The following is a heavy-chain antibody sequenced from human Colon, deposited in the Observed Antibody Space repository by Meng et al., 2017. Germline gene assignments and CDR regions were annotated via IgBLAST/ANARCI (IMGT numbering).Heavy chain of an antibody. V-gene: IGHV4-31*11. CDR3: ARDPSNRGAFFDP. J-gene: IGHJ5*02. Sequence: QVQLQASVPGLLISYHTLSLPCVVSGGSISGDGYYWSWIRHNPGKGVEWIGYVHDSGDTYYKSSLKSRITISIDTSENQFSLKLKSVTAADTAVYYCARDPSNRGAFFDPWGQGTLVTVSS. CDR2: VHDSGDT. CDR1: GGSISGDGYY. D-gene: IGHD3-10*01.